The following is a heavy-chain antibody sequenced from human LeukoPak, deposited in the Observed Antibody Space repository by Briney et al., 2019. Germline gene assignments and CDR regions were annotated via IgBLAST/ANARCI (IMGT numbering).Heavy chain of an antibody. CDR3: ARVLRGYSDY. CDR1: GFTSSSYS. Sequence: GGSLRLSCAASGFTSSSYSMNWVRQAPGKGLEWVSSISSSSSYIYYADSVKDRFTISRDNAKNSLYLQMNSLRAEDTAVYYCARVLRGYSDYWGQGTLVTVSS. D-gene: IGHD5-12*01. V-gene: IGHV3-21*01. CDR2: ISSSSSYI. J-gene: IGHJ4*02.